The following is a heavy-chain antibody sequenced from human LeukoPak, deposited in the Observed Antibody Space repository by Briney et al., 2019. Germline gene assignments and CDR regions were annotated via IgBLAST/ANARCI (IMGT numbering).Heavy chain of an antibody. D-gene: IGHD6-6*01. CDR1: GYTFTGYY. V-gene: IGHV1-2*02. CDR3: ARERYSSSPNWFDP. Sequence: GASVKVSCKASGYTFTGYYMHWVRQAPGQGLEWMGWINPNSGGTNYAQKFQGRVTMTRDTSISTAYMELSRLRSDDTAVYYCARERYSSSPNWFDPWGQGTLVTVSS. CDR2: INPNSGGT. J-gene: IGHJ5*02.